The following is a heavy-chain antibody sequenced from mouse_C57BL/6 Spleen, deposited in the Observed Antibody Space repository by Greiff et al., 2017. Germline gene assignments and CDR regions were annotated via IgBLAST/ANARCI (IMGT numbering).Heavy chain of an antibody. D-gene: IGHD2-1*01. V-gene: IGHV1-53*01. CDR1: GYTFTSYW. J-gene: IGHJ3*01. Sequence: VQLQQSGAELVKPGASVKLSCKASGYTFTSYWMHWVKQRPGQGLEWIGNINPSNGGTNYNEKFKSKATLTVDTSSSTAYMQLSSLTSEDSAVYYCAGGDYGNYPFAYWGQGTLVTVSA. CDR2: INPSNGGT. CDR3: AGGDYGNYPFAY.